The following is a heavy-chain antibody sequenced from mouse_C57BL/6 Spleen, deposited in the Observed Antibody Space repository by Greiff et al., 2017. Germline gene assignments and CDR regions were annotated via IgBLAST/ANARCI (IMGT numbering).Heavy chain of an antibody. CDR2: ISDGGSYT. Sequence: EVMLVESGGGLVKPGGSLKLSCAASGFTFSSYAMSWVRQTPEKRLEWVATISDGGSYTYYPDNVKGRFTISRDNAKNNLYLQMSHLKSEDTAMYYCARKGLYYYGSSYRYFDVGGTGTTVTVSS. CDR1: GFTFSSYA. J-gene: IGHJ1*03. CDR3: ARKGLYYYGSSYRYFDV. V-gene: IGHV5-4*03. D-gene: IGHD1-1*01.